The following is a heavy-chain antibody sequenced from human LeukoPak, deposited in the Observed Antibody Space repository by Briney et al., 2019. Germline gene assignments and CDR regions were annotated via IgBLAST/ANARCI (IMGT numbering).Heavy chain of an antibody. CDR1: GGSISGSS. CDR2: IYYSGSA. V-gene: IGHV4-59*08. J-gene: IGHJ4*02. Sequence: SETLSPTCTVSGGSISGSSWSWIRQRPGRGLEWIGHIYYSGSATYNPSLKSRVTISVDTSKNQFSLKLGSVTAADTAVYYCARRHCSSTTCYFDYWGQGALVTVSS. CDR3: ARRHCSSTTCYFDY. D-gene: IGHD2-2*01.